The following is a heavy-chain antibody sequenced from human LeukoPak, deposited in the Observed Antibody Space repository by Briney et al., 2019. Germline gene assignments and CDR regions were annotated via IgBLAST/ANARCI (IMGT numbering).Heavy chain of an antibody. CDR3: ARVPYYDFWSGLDY. D-gene: IGHD3-3*01. V-gene: IGHV3-33*05. Sequence: GGSLRLSCAASGITFSGYAMHWVRQAPGKGLEWVSLIKYDGSNEYYADSVKGRFTVSRDDSKNTLYLQMNSLRAEDTAVYYCARVPYYDFWSGLDYWGQGTLVTVSS. CDR1: GITFSGYA. J-gene: IGHJ4*02. CDR2: IKYDGSNE.